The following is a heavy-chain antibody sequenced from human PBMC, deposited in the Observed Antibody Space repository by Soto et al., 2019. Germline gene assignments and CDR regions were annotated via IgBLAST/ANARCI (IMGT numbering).Heavy chain of an antibody. V-gene: IGHV2-5*02. CDR3: AHGSGWLSDY. CDR2: LYWDDDN. Sequence: QITLKESDPTLVKPTQTLTLTCTFSGFSLDSPAVGVNWIRQPPGKALEWLGLLYWDDDNQYNPSLKSRLTITRDTSKNQVVLTMPNMVPVYTATYYCAHGSGWLSDYWGQGALVTVSS. J-gene: IGHJ4*02. D-gene: IGHD6-19*01. CDR1: GFSLDSPAVG.